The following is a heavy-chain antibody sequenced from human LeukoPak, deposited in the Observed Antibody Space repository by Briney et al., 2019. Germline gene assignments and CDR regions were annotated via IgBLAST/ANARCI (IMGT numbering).Heavy chain of an antibody. CDR3: AKDSPAALYYYYMDV. CDR1: GFTFSSYG. J-gene: IGHJ6*03. Sequence: KAGGSLRLSCAASGFTFSSYGMHWVRQAPGKGVERVALIRYDGSNKYYADSVKGRFTISRDNSKNTLYLQMNSLRAEDTAVYYCAKDSPAALYYYYMDVWGKGTTVTVSS. CDR2: IRYDGSNK. D-gene: IGHD2-2*01. V-gene: IGHV3-30*02.